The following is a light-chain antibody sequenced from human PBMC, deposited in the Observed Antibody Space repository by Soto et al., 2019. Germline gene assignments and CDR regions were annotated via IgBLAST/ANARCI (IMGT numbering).Light chain of an antibody. CDR1: SSNIGSNY. V-gene: IGLV1-47*02. J-gene: IGLJ3*02. CDR2: SNV. Sequence: QSVLTQPPSASGTPGQGVIISCSGTSSNIGSNYVYWYRLLPGTVPKLVMFSNVMRPPGVPDRFSGAKSGTSASLAISGLRPEDEADYFCAAWDASLSGWVFGGGTKLTVL. CDR3: AAWDASLSGWV.